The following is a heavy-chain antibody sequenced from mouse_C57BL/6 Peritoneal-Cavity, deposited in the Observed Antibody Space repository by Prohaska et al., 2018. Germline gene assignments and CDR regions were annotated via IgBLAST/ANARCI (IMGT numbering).Heavy chain of an antibody. V-gene: IGHV1-82*01. CDR1: GYAFSSSW. J-gene: IGHJ3*01. Sequence: PGASVKISCKASGYAFSSSWMNWVKQRPGKGLEWIGRIYPGDGDTNYNGKFKGKATLTAEKSSSTAYMQLSSLTSEDSAVYFCARGEGAWFAYWGQGTLVTVSA. CDR2: IYPGDGDT. CDR3: ARGEGAWFAY.